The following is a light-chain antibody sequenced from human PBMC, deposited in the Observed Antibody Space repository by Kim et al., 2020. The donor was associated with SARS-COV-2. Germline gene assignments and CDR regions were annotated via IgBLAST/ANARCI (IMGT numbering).Light chain of an antibody. CDR1: GSDVGGYNY. J-gene: IGLJ1*01. Sequence: GQSFTLSGTGTGSDVGGYNYGSWYQQHPGKAPTLLICDVSDRPSGVSNRFSGSKSGNTASLTISGLQAEDEADYYCSSYTRSATLVFGTGTKVTVL. CDR3: SSYTRSATLV. CDR2: DVS. V-gene: IGLV2-14*03.